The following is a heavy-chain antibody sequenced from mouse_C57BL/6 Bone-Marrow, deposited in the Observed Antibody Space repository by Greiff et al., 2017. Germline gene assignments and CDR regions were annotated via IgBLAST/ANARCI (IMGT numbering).Heavy chain of an antibody. CDR1: GYTFTNYW. J-gene: IGHJ4*01. Sequence: VQLQQSGAELVKPGASVKLSCKASGYTFTNYWMHWVKQRPGQGLEWIGMMHPNGGSPDYNEQFKSEATLSVDNSSRTAYMELSSLTSEDSAAYYCARSYDYDDYTMDYWGQGTSVTVSS. V-gene: IGHV1-64*01. CDR2: MHPNGGSP. D-gene: IGHD2-4*01. CDR3: ARSYDYDDYTMDY.